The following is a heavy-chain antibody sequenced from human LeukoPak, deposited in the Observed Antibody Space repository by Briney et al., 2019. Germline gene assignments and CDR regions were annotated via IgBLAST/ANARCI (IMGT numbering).Heavy chain of an antibody. CDR3: ARDGLAAAHDAFDI. CDR1: GFTFSSSA. D-gene: IGHD6-13*01. J-gene: IGHJ3*02. V-gene: IGHV3-23*01. CDR2: ISASGGST. Sequence: GGSLRLSCAASGFTFSSSAMSWVRQVPGKGLEWVSGISASGGSTYYADSVRGRFTISRDNSKNTLYLQMNSLRAEDTAVYYCARDGLAAAHDAFDIWGQGTMVTVSS.